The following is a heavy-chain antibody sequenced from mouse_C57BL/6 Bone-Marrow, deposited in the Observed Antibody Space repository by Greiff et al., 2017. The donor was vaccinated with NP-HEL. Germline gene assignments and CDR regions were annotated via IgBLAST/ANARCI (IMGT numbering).Heavy chain of an antibody. D-gene: IGHD2-13*01. J-gene: IGHJ3*01. CDR1: GYTFTSYG. V-gene: IGHV1-81*01. CDR3: ARSLGDYWFAY. Sequence: QVQLKESGAELARPGASVKLSCKASGYTFTSYGISWVKQRTGQGLEWIGEIYPRSGNTYYNEKFKGKATLTADKSSSTAYMELRSLTSEDSAVYFCARSLGDYWFAYWGQGTLVTVSA. CDR2: IYPRSGNT.